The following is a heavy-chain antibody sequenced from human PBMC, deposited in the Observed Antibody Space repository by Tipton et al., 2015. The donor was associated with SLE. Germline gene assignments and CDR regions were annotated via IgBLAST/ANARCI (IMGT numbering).Heavy chain of an antibody. CDR1: GGSISSYY. J-gene: IGHJ4*02. CDR2: IYYSGST. Sequence: TLSLTCTVSGGSISSYYWSWIRQPPGKGLEWIGYIYYSGSTNYNPSLKSRVTISVDTSKNRFSLKLSSVTAADTAVYYCAGDQYDSSGYYYPPHFDYWGQGTLVTVSS. V-gene: IGHV4-59*08. CDR3: AGDQYDSSGYYYPPHFDY. D-gene: IGHD3-22*01.